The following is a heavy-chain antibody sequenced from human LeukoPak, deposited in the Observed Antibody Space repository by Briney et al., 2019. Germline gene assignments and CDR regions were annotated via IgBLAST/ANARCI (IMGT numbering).Heavy chain of an antibody. D-gene: IGHD6-19*01. V-gene: IGHV3-30*18. CDR3: AKDLLEQWLSRGYYFDY. J-gene: IGHJ4*02. Sequence: GGSLRLSCAASGFTFSSYGMHWVRQAPGKGLEWVAAILYDGSNKQYGDSVKGRFTISRDNSKNTLYLQMNSLRAEDTAVYYCAKDLLEQWLSRGYYFDYWGQGTLVTVSS. CDR2: ILYDGSNK. CDR1: GFTFSSYG.